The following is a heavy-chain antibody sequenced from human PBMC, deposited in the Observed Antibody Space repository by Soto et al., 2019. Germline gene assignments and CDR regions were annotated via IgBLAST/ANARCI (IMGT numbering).Heavy chain of an antibody. Sequence: GASVKVSCKASGYTFTGYYMHWVRQAPGQGLEWMGWINPNSGGTNYAQKFQGWVTMTRDTSISTAYMELSRLRSDDTAVYYCARDWGPTSWYYYGMDVWGQGTTVTFSS. J-gene: IGHJ6*02. CDR3: ARDWGPTSWYYYGMDV. CDR1: GYTFTGYY. V-gene: IGHV1-2*04. D-gene: IGHD3-16*01. CDR2: INPNSGGT.